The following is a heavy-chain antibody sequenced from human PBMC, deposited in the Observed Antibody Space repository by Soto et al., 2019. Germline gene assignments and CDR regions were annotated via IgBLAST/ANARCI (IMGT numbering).Heavy chain of an antibody. CDR3: ASSPAFSSSWYGIPPDPSHGMDV. CDR2: IYFDGITT. V-gene: IGHV3-74*01. CDR1: GFTFNTHW. Sequence: EVQLVESGGGVVQPGGSLRLSCTASGFTFNTHWMHWVRQAPGKGLVWVSRIYFDGITTNFAQRFQGRVTMTRDMSTNTHYMELSSLKSDDTAVYYCASSPAFSSSWYGIPPDPSHGMDVWGQGTTVTVS. D-gene: IGHD6-13*01. J-gene: IGHJ6*02.